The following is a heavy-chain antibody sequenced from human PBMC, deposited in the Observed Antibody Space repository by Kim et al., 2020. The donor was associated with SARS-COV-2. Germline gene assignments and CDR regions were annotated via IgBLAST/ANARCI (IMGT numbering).Heavy chain of an antibody. CDR1: GYSFTSYW. Sequence: GESLKISCKGSGYSFTSYWIGWVRQMPGKGLEWMGIIYPGDSDTRYRPSFQGQVTIAADKSISTAYLQWNSLKASDTAMYYCAGPSSSSRWSPDAFDIWGQGTMVTVSS. J-gene: IGHJ3*02. D-gene: IGHD6-13*01. V-gene: IGHV5-51*01. CDR3: AGPSSSSRWSPDAFDI. CDR2: IYPGDSDT.